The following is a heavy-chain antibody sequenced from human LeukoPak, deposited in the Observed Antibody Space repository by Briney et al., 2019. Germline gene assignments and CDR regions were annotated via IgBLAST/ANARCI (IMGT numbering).Heavy chain of an antibody. V-gene: IGHV1-2*04. CDR3: ARGGAGSYTYYFDF. CDR2: ITPYSGDT. CDR1: GYTFTDYY. J-gene: IGHJ4*02. D-gene: IGHD1-26*01. Sequence: ASVKVSCKASGYTFTDYYIHWVRQAPGQGLEWMGWITPYSGDTKYAQKFQGWVTMTKDTSIATAYMELNRLTSDDTAVYYCARGGAGSYTYYFDFWGQGTLVIVSS.